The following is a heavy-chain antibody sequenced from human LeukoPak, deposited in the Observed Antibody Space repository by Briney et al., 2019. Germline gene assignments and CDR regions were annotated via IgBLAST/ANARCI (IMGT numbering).Heavy chain of an antibody. J-gene: IGHJ4*02. D-gene: IGHD2-2*01. CDR1: GFTFSSYE. CDR3: ARETDSTLFDY. Sequence: GGSLRLSCAASGFTFSSYEMNWVRQAPGKGLEWVSYISSSGSTIYYADSVKGRFTISRDNAKNSLYLQMNSLRVEDTAVYYCARETDSTLFDYWGQGTLVTVSS. CDR2: ISSSGSTI. V-gene: IGHV3-48*03.